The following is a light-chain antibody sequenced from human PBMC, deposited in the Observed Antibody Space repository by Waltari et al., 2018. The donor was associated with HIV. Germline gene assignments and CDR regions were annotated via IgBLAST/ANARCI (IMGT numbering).Light chain of an antibody. CDR1: QSISSSY. J-gene: IGKJ1*01. Sequence: EIVLTQSPGTLSLSPGERATLSCRASQSISSSYLAWYQQKPGQAPRLLIYAASNRATGIPDRFSGSGSATDFTLTISRLGPEDFAVYYCQQYGGSPLWTFGQGTKVEIK. CDR2: AAS. CDR3: QQYGGSPLWT. V-gene: IGKV3-20*01.